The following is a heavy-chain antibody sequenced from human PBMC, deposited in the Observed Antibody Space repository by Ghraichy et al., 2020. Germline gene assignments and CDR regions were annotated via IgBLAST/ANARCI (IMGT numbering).Heavy chain of an antibody. CDR2: ISGSGGST. Sequence: VSAISGSGGSTYYADSVKGRFTISRDNSKNTLYLQMNSLRAEDTAVYYCAKKTIGSIKERQWLVDYWGLG. V-gene: IGHV3-23*01. D-gene: IGHD6-19*01. J-gene: IGHJ4*02. CDR3: AKKTIGSIKERQWLVDY.